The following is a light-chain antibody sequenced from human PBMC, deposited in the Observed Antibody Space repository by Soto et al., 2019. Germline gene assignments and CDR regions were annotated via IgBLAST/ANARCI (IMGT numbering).Light chain of an antibody. J-gene: IGLJ2*01. V-gene: IGLV1-40*01. Sequence: QSALTQPPSVSGAPGQRVTISCTGISSNIGAGYDVHWYQQLPGTAPKLLIYGDTNRPSGVPDRFSGSKSGTSASLAITGLQAEDEADYYCQSYDSSLRAPVVFGGGTKLTVL. CDR3: QSYDSSLRAPVV. CDR1: SSNIGAGYD. CDR2: GDT.